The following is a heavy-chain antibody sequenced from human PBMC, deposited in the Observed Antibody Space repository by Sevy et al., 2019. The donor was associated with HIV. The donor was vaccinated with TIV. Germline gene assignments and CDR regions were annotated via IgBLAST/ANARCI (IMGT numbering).Heavy chain of an antibody. CDR1: GFTFNTHA. CDR3: AREDGSGSSRYYYGMDV. D-gene: IGHD3-10*01. V-gene: IGHV3-23*01. CDR2: ISGPGLST. Sequence: GGSLRLSCAASGFTFNTHAMTWVRQAPGKGLEWVSVISGPGLSTYYADSVKGRFTISRDNSKNTLYLQMNSLRAEDTAVYYCAREDGSGSSRYYYGMDVWGQGTTVTVSS. J-gene: IGHJ6*02.